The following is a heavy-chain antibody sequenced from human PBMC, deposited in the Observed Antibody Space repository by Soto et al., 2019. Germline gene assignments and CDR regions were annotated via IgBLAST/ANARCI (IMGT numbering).Heavy chain of an antibody. D-gene: IGHD2-15*01. CDR1: GYTFTGYA. Sequence: ASVKVSCKASGYTFTGYAMHWVRQAPGQRLEWMGWINAGNGNTKYSQKFQGRVTITRGTSASTAYMELSSLRSEDTAVYYCARDPRYCSGGSCIGDAFDIWGQGTMVTVSS. CDR3: ARDPRYCSGGSCIGDAFDI. CDR2: INAGNGNT. J-gene: IGHJ3*02. V-gene: IGHV1-3*01.